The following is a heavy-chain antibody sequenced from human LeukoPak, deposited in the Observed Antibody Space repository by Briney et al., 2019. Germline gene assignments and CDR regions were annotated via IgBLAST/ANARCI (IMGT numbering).Heavy chain of an antibody. J-gene: IGHJ4*02. CDR2: IKHDGSEK. CDR3: ATDRGWRTSGYYLYYFEY. V-gene: IGHV3-7*01. CDR1: GFTFSSYS. D-gene: IGHD3-3*01. Sequence: GGSLRLSCAASGFTFSSYSMNWVRQAPGKGLEWVASIKHDGSEKYYVDSVRGRFTISRDNTLNSLYLQMSSLRAEDTAVYYCATDRGWRTSGYYLYYFEYWGQGTLVTYSS.